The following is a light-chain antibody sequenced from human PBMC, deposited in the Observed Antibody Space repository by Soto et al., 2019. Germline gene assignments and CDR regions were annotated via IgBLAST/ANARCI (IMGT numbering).Light chain of an antibody. V-gene: IGKV3-15*01. CDR3: QPYRSSTT. CDR1: QSVSSN. Sequence: IEVPQSREVLSVSPGERASLSCRASQSVSSNLAWYQQKPGQAPRLLIYGASTRATGIPARFSGRGSGTDVTLTSSSQHPEDVARYYDQPYRSSTTVGRGTKVDIK. J-gene: IGKJ1*01. CDR2: GAS.